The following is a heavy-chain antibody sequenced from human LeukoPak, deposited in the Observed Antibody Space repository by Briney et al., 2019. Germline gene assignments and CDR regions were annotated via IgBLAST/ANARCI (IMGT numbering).Heavy chain of an antibody. D-gene: IGHD3-22*01. CDR1: GGSFSGYY. J-gene: IGHJ3*02. CDR2: INHSGST. V-gene: IGHV4-34*01. CDR3: ARVRNYYDRTGYDRDAFDI. Sequence: SETLSLTCAVYGGSFSGYYWSWIRQPPGKGLEWIGEINHSGSTNYNVSLKSRVTISVDTSKKQVSLKLRSVTAADTAVYYCARVRNYYDRTGYDRDAFDIWGQGTMVTVSS.